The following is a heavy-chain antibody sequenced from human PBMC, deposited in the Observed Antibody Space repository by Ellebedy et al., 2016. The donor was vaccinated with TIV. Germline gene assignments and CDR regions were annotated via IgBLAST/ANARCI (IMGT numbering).Heavy chain of an antibody. CDR2: ITSGSEVI. J-gene: IGHJ4*02. V-gene: IGHV3-48*02. CDR3: ASGSNGGWYGIDQ. CDR1: GFTFSSYS. D-gene: IGHD6-19*01. Sequence: GESLKISCAASGFTFSSYSMDWVRQAPGSGLEWISYITSGSEVISYADSVKGRFTISRDNAKNSMYLQMNSLRDEDTAVYYCASGSNGGWYGIDQWGQGTLVTVSS.